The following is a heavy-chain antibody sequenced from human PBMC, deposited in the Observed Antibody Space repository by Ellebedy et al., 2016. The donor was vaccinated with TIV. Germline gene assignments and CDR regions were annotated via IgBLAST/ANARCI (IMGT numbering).Heavy chain of an antibody. J-gene: IGHJ5*02. V-gene: IGHV3-23*01. D-gene: IGHD4-17*01. CDR3: ARSGGGYGASDQ. Sequence: GESLKISCAASGFSFSNYAMSWVRQAPGKGLEWVSGISGSGDGTYYADSVKGRFTISRDNAKNSLYLQMNSLRDEDTSVYYCARSGGGYGASDQWGQGTLVTVSS. CDR1: GFSFSNYA. CDR2: ISGSGDGT.